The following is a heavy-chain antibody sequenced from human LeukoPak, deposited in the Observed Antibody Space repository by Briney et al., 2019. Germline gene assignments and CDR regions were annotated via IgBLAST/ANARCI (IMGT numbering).Heavy chain of an antibody. CDR1: GFTVSSNY. Sequence: GSLRLSCAASGFTVSSNYMSWVRQAPGKGLEWVSVIYSGGCTYYADSVKGRFTISRDNSKNTLYLQMNSLRAEDTAVYYCARDGLSRYYDSSGYYSKWGQGTLVTVSS. CDR3: ARDGLSRYYDSSGYYSK. D-gene: IGHD3-22*01. J-gene: IGHJ4*02. V-gene: IGHV3-66*01. CDR2: IYSGGCT.